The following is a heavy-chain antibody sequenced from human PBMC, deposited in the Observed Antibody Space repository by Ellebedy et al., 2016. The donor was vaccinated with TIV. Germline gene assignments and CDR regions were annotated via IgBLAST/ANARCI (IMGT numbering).Heavy chain of an antibody. Sequence: SETLSLTCTVSGGSISSYYWSWIRQPPGKGLEWIGYIYYSGSTNYNPSLKSRVTISVDTSKNQFSLKLNSVIPDDTAVYYCARGWFGSGMGVWGQGTTVTVSS. CDR1: GGSISSYY. CDR3: ARGWFGSGMGV. J-gene: IGHJ6*02. CDR2: IYYSGST. D-gene: IGHD3-10*01. V-gene: IGHV4-59*12.